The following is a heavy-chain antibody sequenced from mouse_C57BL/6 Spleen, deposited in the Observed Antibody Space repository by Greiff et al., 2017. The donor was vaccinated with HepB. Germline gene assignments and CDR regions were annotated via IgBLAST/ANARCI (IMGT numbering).Heavy chain of an antibody. J-gene: IGHJ3*01. Sequence: VQLQQSGAELVKPGASVKLSCKASGYTFTSYWMHWVKQRPGQGLEWIGMIHPNSGSTKYNEKFKSKATLTVDKSSSTAYMQLSSLTSEDSAVYYCHNWDVTWFAYWGQGTLVTVSA. D-gene: IGHD4-1*01. CDR3: HNWDVTWFAY. V-gene: IGHV1-64*01. CDR2: IHPNSGST. CDR1: GYTFTSYW.